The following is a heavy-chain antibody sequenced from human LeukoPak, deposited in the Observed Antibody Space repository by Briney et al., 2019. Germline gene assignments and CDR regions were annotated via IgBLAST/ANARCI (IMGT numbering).Heavy chain of an antibody. CDR3: ASHGEQLDHYYYYYMDV. D-gene: IGHD6-6*01. J-gene: IGHJ6*03. Sequence: SETLSLTCTVSGGSISSSSYYWGWIRQPPGKGLEWIGSIYYSGSTYYNPSLKSRVTISVDTSKNQFSLKLSSVTAADTAVYYCASHGEQLDHYYYYYMDVWGKGTTVTVSS. CDR1: GGSISSSSYY. V-gene: IGHV4-39*07. CDR2: IYYSGST.